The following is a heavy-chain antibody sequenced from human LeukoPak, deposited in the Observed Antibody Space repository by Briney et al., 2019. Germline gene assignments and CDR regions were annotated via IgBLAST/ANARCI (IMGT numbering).Heavy chain of an antibody. V-gene: IGHV3-48*03. Sequence: PGGSLRLSCAASGFTFSSYGMNWVRQAPGEGLEWVSYISSSDSLKYYADSVKGRFTISRDNAKNSLYLQMSSLRAEDTAVYYCAREDYYGSGSYMRYFYYYDMDVWGKGTTVTVSS. J-gene: IGHJ6*04. CDR2: ISSSDSLK. D-gene: IGHD3-10*01. CDR3: AREDYYGSGSYMRYFYYYDMDV. CDR1: GFTFSSYG.